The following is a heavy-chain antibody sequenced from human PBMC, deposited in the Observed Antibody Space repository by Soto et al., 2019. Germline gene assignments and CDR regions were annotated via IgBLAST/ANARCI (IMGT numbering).Heavy chain of an antibody. V-gene: IGHV1-69*12. CDR3: ASARGPSSGYYPDWFDP. J-gene: IGHJ5*02. CDR2: IIPIFGTA. CDR1: GGTFSSYA. D-gene: IGHD3-22*01. Sequence: QVQLVQSGAEVKKPGSSVKVSCKASGGTFSSYAITWVRQAPGQGLEWMGGIIPIFGTANYAQKFQARVTITAEESTSTAYVELSSLRSVDTAVYYCASARGPSSGYYPDWFDPWGQGALGSVCS.